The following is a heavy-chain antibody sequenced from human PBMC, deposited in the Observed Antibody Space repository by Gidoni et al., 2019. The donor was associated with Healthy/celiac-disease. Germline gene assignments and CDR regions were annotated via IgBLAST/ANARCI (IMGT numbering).Heavy chain of an antibody. V-gene: IGHV1-69*01. CDR2: IIPMFGTA. D-gene: IGHD3-22*01. CDR3: ARATRGYYDSSGSYYFDY. J-gene: IGHJ4*02. CDR1: GVTFSFYA. Sequence: QVQLVQSGAEVKKPGSSVKVSCKASGVTFSFYAFSWVRQAPGQGLEWMGGIIPMFGTANYAQKFQGRVTITADESTSTAYMELSSLRSEDTAVYYCARATRGYYDSSGSYYFDYWGQGTLVTVSS.